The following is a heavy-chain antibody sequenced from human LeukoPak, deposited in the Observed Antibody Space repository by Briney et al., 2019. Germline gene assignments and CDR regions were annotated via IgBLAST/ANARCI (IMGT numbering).Heavy chain of an antibody. CDR2: ISGSGGST. D-gene: IGHD6-13*01. Sequence: GGSLRLSCAASGFTFSSYAMTWVRQAPGKGLEWVSAISGSGGSTYYADSVKGRFTISRDNAKNSLYLQMNSLRAEDTAVYYCARFIAAPYYFDYWGRGTLVTVSS. J-gene: IGHJ4*02. V-gene: IGHV3-23*01. CDR1: GFTFSSYA. CDR3: ARFIAAPYYFDY.